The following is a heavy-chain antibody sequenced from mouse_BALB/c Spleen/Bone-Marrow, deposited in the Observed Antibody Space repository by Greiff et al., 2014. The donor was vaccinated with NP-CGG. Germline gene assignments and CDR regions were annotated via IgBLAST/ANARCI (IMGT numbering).Heavy chain of an antibody. Sequence: EVKLVESGGGLVQPGGSMKLSCDASGFAFSDTWLDWVRQSPEKGPEWVAEIRTKADDHATYYAESVKGRFTISRDDSISSVYLQMNSLRAEDTGIYYCTPHPFDYWGQGTTLTVSS. CDR2: IRTKADDHAT. CDR3: TPHPFDY. CDR1: GFAFSDTW. V-gene: IGHV6-6*01. J-gene: IGHJ2*01.